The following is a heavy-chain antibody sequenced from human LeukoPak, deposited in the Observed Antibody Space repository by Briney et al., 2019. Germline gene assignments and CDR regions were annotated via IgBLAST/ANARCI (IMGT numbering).Heavy chain of an antibody. V-gene: IGHV3-23*01. CDR2: ISGSGGST. D-gene: IGHD3-22*01. CDR1: GFTFSSYA. Sequence: GGSLRLSCAASGFTFSSYAMSWVRQAPGKGLEWVSAISGSGGSTYYADSVKGRFTISRDNAKNTLHLQMNSLRAEDTAVYYCVRDWGYDSSGYWQKYFDSWGQGTLVTVSS. J-gene: IGHJ4*02. CDR3: VRDWGYDSSGYWQKYFDS.